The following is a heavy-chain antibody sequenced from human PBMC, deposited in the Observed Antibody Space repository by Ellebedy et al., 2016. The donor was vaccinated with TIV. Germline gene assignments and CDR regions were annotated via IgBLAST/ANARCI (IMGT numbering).Heavy chain of an antibody. D-gene: IGHD6-13*01. J-gene: IGHJ1*01. V-gene: IGHV1-24*01. CDR1: GDSLAELS. CDR2: FDPEDGET. CDR3: AAGFGIAAAECFHH. Sequence: ASVKVSCKVSGDSLAELSIHWVRQAPGKGLEWMGGFDPEDGETIYAQKFQGRITMTEDTYTDTAYMGLNRLGYDDTAVYFCAAGFGIAAAECFHHWGQGTLVTVSS.